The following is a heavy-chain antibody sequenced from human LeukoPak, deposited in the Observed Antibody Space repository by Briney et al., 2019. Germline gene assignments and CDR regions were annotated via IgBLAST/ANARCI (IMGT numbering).Heavy chain of an antibody. V-gene: IGHV3-23*01. J-gene: IGHJ4*02. CDR1: GFTFSSYA. D-gene: IGHD5-12*01. Sequence: GGSLRLSCAASGFTFSSYAMSWVRQAPGKGLEWVSGITPSGGTTYYTDSVKGRFTISRDNSKNTVYLQMNSLRADDSAVYYCASDLGWIEFENWGRGTLVTVSS. CDR2: ITPSGGTT. CDR3: ASDLGWIEFEN.